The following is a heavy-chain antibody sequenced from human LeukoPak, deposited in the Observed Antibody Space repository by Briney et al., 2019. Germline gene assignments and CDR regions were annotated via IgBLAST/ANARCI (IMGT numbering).Heavy chain of an antibody. J-gene: IGHJ6*03. CDR2: IYSGGST. CDR3: ARDRTGQQLISRKEYYYMDV. V-gene: IGHV3-66*01. Sequence: GGSLRLSCAASGFTYSNYAMNWVRQPPATGLEWVSIIYSGGSTYYADSVKGRFTISRDNSKNTLYLQMNSLRAEDTAVYYCARDRTGQQLISRKEYYYMDVWGKGTTVTISS. D-gene: IGHD4-11*01. CDR1: GFTYSNYA.